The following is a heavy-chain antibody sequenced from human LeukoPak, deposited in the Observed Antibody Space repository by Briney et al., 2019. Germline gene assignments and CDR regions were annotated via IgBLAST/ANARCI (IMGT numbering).Heavy chain of an antibody. J-gene: IGHJ3*02. CDR2: INHSGIT. D-gene: IGHD2-8*01. CDR3: ARAKEVDVATNATLLIINI. CDR1: GGSLGGYY. V-gene: IGHV4-34*01. Sequence: SETLSLTCGAPGGSLGGYYMSWIRQSPGEGLEWIGEINHSGITNSAPSLKSRVTMSVDTSKNQFSLDLKSVTAADTAVYYCARAKEVDVATNATLLIINIWGQGTRVTVSP.